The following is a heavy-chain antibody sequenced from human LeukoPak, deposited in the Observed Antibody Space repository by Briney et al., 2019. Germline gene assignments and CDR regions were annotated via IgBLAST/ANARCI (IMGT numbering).Heavy chain of an antibody. D-gene: IGHD4-23*01. V-gene: IGHV4-4*02. CDR1: GGSISSSSSIC. CDR3: ARNGGNSDYDY. CDR2: IYHSGAT. Sequence: SETLSLTCAVSGGSISSSSSICWSWVRQPPGKGLEWIGEIYHSGATNYTPSLKSRVTMLLDKSKNQFSLKLNSVTAADTAVYYCARNGGNSDYDYWGQGTLVTVSA. J-gene: IGHJ4*02.